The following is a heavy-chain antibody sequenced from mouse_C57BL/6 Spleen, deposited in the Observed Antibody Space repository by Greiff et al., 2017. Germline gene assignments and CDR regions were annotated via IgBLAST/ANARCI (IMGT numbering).Heavy chain of an antibody. CDR1: GYAFTTYL. D-gene: IGHD1-1*01. Sequence: VQLQQSGAELVRPGTSVKVSCKASGYAFTTYLIEWVKQRPGQGLEWIGVFHPCSGGTNYNEKFKGKATLTADKSSSTAYMQLSSLTSEDSAVDFCARYGTTVRALPYAMDYWGQGTSVTVSA. V-gene: IGHV1-54*01. CDR2: FHPCSGGT. CDR3: ARYGTTVRALPYAMDY. J-gene: IGHJ4*01.